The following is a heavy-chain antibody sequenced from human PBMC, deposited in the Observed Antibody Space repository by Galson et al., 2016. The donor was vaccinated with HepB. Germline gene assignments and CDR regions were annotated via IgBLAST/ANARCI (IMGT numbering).Heavy chain of an antibody. Sequence: SVKVSCKASGYTFTSYGISWVRQAPGQGLEWMGWISAYIGNTNYAQKLQGRVTMTTEPSTSTANMELRSLRSDDTAEYYCARIQKSHYDFWSGYFYFYGMDVWGQGTTVTVSS. D-gene: IGHD3-3*01. CDR3: ARIQKSHYDFWSGYFYFYGMDV. J-gene: IGHJ6*02. CDR1: GYTFTSYG. CDR2: ISAYIGNT. V-gene: IGHV1-18*01.